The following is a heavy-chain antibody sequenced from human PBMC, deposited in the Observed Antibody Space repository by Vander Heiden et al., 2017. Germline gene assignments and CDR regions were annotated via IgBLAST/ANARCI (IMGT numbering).Heavy chain of an antibody. CDR2: IWYDGSNK. Sequence: QVQLVESGGGVVQPGRSLRLSCAASGFTFSSYGMHWVRQAPGKGLEWVAVIWYDGSNKYYADSVKGRCTISRDNSKNTLYLQMNSLRAEDTAVYYCARDSNTMVRGVMGYWGQGTLVTVSS. D-gene: IGHD3-10*01. CDR3: ARDSNTMVRGVMGY. V-gene: IGHV3-33*01. CDR1: GFTFSSYG. J-gene: IGHJ4*02.